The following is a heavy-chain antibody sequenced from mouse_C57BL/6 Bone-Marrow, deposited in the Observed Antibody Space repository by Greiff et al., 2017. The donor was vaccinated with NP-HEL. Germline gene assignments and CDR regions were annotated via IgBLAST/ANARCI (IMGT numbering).Heavy chain of an antibody. D-gene: IGHD1-1*01. V-gene: IGHV1-81*01. Sequence: VQLQQSGAELARPGASVKLSCKASGYTFTSYGISWVKQRTGQGLEWIGEIFPSSGNTYYNEKFKGKAPLTADEYSSTPYMEHRSLTSEDSSVYFCARPPYYYGPCFDYWGQGTTLTVSA. CDR2: IFPSSGNT. CDR1: GYTFTSYG. J-gene: IGHJ2*01. CDR3: ARPPYYYGPCFDY.